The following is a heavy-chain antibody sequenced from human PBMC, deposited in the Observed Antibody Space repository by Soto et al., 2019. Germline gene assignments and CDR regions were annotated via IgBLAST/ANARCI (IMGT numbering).Heavy chain of an antibody. CDR1: GGSFNPYY. CDR2: IFYSGNT. CDR3: ARGGGGYRFDY. V-gene: IGHV4-59*01. Sequence: QVQLQESGPGLVKPSETLSLTCTVSGGSFNPYYWSWIRQPPGKGLEWIGYIFYSGNTKYNPSLKRRXPXAXXPSTTQISLKLSSVTAADPAVYYCARGGGGYRFDYWGQGSLVTVSS. D-gene: IGHD1-26*01. J-gene: IGHJ4*02.